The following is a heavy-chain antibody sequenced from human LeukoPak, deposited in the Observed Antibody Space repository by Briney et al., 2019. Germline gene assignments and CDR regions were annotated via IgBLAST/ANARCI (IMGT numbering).Heavy chain of an antibody. V-gene: IGHV3-48*03. Sequence: GESLRLSCAASGFTLSSYEMNWVRQAPAKGLEWVSYISSSGSTIYYADSVKGRFTISRDNAKNTLYLQMNSLRAEDTAVYYCARDGCRGYGSGSYYMDVWGKGTTVTISS. CDR3: ARDGCRGYGSGSYYMDV. CDR1: GFTLSSYE. D-gene: IGHD3-10*01. J-gene: IGHJ6*04. CDR2: ISSSGSTI.